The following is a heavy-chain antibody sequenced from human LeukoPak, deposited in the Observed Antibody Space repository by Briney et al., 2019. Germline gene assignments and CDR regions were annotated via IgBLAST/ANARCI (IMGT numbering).Heavy chain of an antibody. J-gene: IGHJ4*02. CDR1: GFTFSSYW. Sequence: GGSLRLSCAASGFTFSSYWMSWVRQAPGKGLEWVANIKQDGSEKYYVDSVKGRFTISRDNAKNSLYLQMNSLRAEDTAVYYCARVLRYFDWLPYFDYWGQGTLVTVSS. CDR2: IKQDGSEK. D-gene: IGHD3-9*01. V-gene: IGHV3-7*01. CDR3: ARVLRYFDWLPYFDY.